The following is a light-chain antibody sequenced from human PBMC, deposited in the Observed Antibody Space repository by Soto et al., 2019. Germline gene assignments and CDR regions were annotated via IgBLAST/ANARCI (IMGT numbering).Light chain of an antibody. Sequence: VLTQPPSVSGAPGQRVSISCTGSTSNIGAPYDVHWYQHLPGTAPKLLIYGDNNRPSGVPDRFSGSKSGTSASLAITRLQAEDEADYYCQSYDISLHNYVFGTGTKVTVL. CDR3: QSYDISLHNYV. J-gene: IGLJ1*01. CDR1: TSNIGAPYD. V-gene: IGLV1-40*01. CDR2: GDN.